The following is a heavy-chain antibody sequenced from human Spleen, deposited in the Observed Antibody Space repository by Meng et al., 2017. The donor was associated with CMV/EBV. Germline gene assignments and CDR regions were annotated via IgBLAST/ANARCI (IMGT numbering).Heavy chain of an antibody. J-gene: IGHJ4*02. CDR2: IFYAGST. CDR1: GDSTSSSKYY. V-gene: IGHV4-39*07. CDR3: ARTNDYSSYRGPDFFYY. Sequence: GSVRLSCGVPGDSTSSSKYYWAWIRQSPGQGLEWIGHIFYAGSTYYKPSLKSRLTLSIDSSRNQFSLRLRSVTAADTAVLYCARTNDYSSYRGPDFFYYWGQGKLVTVSS. D-gene: IGHD4-11*01.